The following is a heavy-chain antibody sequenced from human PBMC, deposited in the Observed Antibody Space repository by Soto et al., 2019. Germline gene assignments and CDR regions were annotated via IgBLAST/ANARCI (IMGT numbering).Heavy chain of an antibody. CDR3: ATDDYGIFPY. CDR1: GYPFTTYY. J-gene: IGHJ4*02. D-gene: IGHD3-10*01. Sequence: HVQLVQSGTEVKKPGASVRVSCRVSGYPFTTYYIHWVRQAPGQGLGWMGWIDPRSGGTVYEQKFQGRVTMTRDTSISTVYMDLSGLTSDDTALYYCATDDYGIFPYWGQGSLVTVSS. V-gene: IGHV1-2*02. CDR2: IDPRSGGT.